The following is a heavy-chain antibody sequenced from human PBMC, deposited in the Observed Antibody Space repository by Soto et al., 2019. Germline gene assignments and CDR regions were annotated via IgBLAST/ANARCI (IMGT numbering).Heavy chain of an antibody. CDR3: ATVAGTGNWFDP. V-gene: IGHV1-18*01. D-gene: IGHD6-19*01. J-gene: IGHJ5*02. CDR2: ISAYDGNT. Sequence: ASVKVSCKASGYTFTSYGISWVRQAPGQGLEWMGWISAYDGNTNYAQKLQGRVTMTTDTSTSTDYMELRSLRSDDTDVYYCATVAGTGNWFDPWGQGTLVTVSS. CDR1: GYTFTSYG.